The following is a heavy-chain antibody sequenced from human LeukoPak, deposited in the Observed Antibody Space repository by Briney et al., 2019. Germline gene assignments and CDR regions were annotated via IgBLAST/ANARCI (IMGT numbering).Heavy chain of an antibody. CDR3: ARSKIWDYYYGMDV. CDR1: GGSFGGYY. Sequence: SETLSLTCAVYGGSFGGYYWSWIRQPPGKGLEWIGEINHSGSTNYNPSLKSRVTISVGTSKNQFSLKLSSVTAADTAVYYCARSKIWDYYYGMDVWGKGTTVTVSS. V-gene: IGHV4-34*01. D-gene: IGHD3-16*01. J-gene: IGHJ6*04. CDR2: INHSGST.